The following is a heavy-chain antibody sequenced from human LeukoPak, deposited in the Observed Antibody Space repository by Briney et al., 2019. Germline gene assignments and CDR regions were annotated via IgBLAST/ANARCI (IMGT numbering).Heavy chain of an antibody. CDR2: IYYSGST. CDR3: ARGPAFDP. Sequence: SETLSLTCTVSGVSVSSGSYYWSWIRQPPGKGLEWIGYIYYSGSTNYNPSLKSRVTISVDTSKNQFSLKLSSVTAADTAVYYCARGPAFDPWGQGTLVTVSS. CDR1: GVSVSSGSYY. V-gene: IGHV4-61*01. J-gene: IGHJ5*02.